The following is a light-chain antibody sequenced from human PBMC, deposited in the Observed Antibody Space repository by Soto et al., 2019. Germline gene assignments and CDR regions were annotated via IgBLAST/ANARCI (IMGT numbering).Light chain of an antibody. J-gene: IGLJ2*01. CDR1: SSDVGGYNY. CDR3: SSYTSSSTLKV. CDR2: DVS. V-gene: IGLV2-14*01. Sequence: QSALTQPASVSGSPGQSITISCTGTSSDVGGYNYVSWHQQHPGKAPKLMIYDVSNRPSGVSNRFSGSKSGNTASLTISGLQAEDEADYYCSSYTSSSTLKVFGGGTKLTVL.